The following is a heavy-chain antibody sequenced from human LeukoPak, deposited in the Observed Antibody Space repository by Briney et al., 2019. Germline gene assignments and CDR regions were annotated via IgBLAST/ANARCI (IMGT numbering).Heavy chain of an antibody. D-gene: IGHD3-22*01. CDR1: GGSISSGGYY. CDR3: ARGYDSSAYYPFNY. Sequence: SQTLSLTCTVSGGSISSGGYYWSWIRQHPGKGLEWIGYIYYSGSTYYNPSLKSRVTISVDTSKNQFSLKLSSVTAADTAVYYCARGYDSSAYYPFNYWGQGTLVTVSS. J-gene: IGHJ4*02. V-gene: IGHV4-31*03. CDR2: IYYSGST.